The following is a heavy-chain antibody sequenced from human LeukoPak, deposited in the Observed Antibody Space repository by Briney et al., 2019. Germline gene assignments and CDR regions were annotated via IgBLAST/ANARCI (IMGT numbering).Heavy chain of an antibody. J-gene: IGHJ5*02. CDR1: GGSFSGFY. V-gene: IGHV4-34*01. CDR3: ARDFWSGSNWFDP. D-gene: IGHD3-3*01. Sequence: PSETLSLTCAVYGGSFSGFYWSWIRQPPGKGLEWIGEINHSGSTNYNPSLQSRVTISVDTSKNQFSLKLSSVTAADTAVYYCARDFWSGSNWFDPWGQGTLVTVSS. CDR2: INHSGST.